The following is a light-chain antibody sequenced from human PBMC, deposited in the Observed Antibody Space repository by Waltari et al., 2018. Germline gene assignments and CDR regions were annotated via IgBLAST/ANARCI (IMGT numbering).Light chain of an antibody. J-gene: IGLJ3*02. Sequence: SSELTQDPAVSVALGQTVRITCQGDSLRSVYASWYQQKPGQAPILVIFDKTNRPSGIPDRFSGSKSGNTASLTITGAQAEDEADYYCYSRDRFGQRVFGGGTRLTVL. V-gene: IGLV3-19*01. CDR1: SLRSVY. CDR2: DKT. CDR3: YSRDRFGQRV.